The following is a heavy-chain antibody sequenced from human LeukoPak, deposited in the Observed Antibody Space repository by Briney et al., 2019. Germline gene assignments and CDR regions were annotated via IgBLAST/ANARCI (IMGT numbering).Heavy chain of an antibody. CDR3: ARNYCSGSLGFDY. J-gene: IGHJ4*02. CDR2: IYYSGST. D-gene: IGHD3-10*01. CDR1: GGSISSYY. V-gene: IGHV4-59*01. Sequence: SETLSLTCTVSGGSISSYYWSWIRQAPGKGLEWIGYIYYSGSTNYNPSLKSRVTISVDTSKNQFSLKLSSVTAADTAVYYCARNYCSGSLGFDYWGQGTLVTVSS.